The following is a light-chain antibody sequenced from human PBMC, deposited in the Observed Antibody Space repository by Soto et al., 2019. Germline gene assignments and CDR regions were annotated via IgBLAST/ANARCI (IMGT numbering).Light chain of an antibody. CDR1: QSISHF. Sequence: DIQMTQSPSSLSASVGDSVTITCRARQSISHFLNWYQQKPGKAPKLLIYAASTLESGVPSRFSGSASGTDFTLTISSLLPEDFATYYCQQRYNNPRTFGQGTILEIK. J-gene: IGKJ2*01. CDR2: AAS. V-gene: IGKV1-39*01. CDR3: QQRYNNPRT.